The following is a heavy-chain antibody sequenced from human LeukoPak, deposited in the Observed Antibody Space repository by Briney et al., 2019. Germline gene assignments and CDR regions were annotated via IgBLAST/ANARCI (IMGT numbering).Heavy chain of an antibody. CDR3: AKDLDILTGYYIEH. Sequence: PGGSLRLSCAASGFTFSTYAMTWVRQAPGRGLEWVSAVSGSASAAYYADSVKGRFTISRDNAKNTVYLRMSSLRAEDTAVYYCAKDLDILTGYYIEHWGQGTLVTVSS. CDR2: VSGSASAA. V-gene: IGHV3-23*01. CDR1: GFTFSTYA. D-gene: IGHD3-9*01. J-gene: IGHJ4*02.